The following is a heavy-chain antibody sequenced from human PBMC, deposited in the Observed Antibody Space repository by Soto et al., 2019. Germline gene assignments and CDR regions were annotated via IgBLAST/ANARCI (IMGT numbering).Heavy chain of an antibody. CDR1: GGSISSYY. CDR3: ASRRDSSGYYYN. CDR2: IYYSGST. D-gene: IGHD3-22*01. Sequence: TETLSLTCTVSGGSISSYYWSWIRQPPGKGLEWIGYIYYSGSTNYNPSLKSRVTISVDTSKNQFSLKLSSVTAADTAVYYCASRRDSSGYYYNWGQGTQVTVSS. J-gene: IGHJ4*02. V-gene: IGHV4-59*01.